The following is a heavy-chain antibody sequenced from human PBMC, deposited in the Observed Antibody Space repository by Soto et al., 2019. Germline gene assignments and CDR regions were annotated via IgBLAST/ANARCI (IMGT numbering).Heavy chain of an antibody. Sequence: GGSLRLSCAASGFTFSSYSMNCVRQAPGRGLEWVSSISSSSSYIDYADSVKGRFTISRDNAKNSLYLQMNCLRAEDTAVYYCARDSDGAGSYDRGGMDVWGQGTTVTVSS. D-gene: IGHD3-10*01. CDR1: GFTFSSYS. V-gene: IGHV3-21*01. J-gene: IGHJ6*02. CDR3: ARDSDGAGSYDRGGMDV. CDR2: ISSSSSYI.